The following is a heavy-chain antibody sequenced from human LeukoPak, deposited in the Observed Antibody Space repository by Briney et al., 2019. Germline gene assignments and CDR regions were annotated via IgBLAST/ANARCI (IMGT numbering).Heavy chain of an antibody. CDR3: ARVPPVFDFWSGYLGYMDV. V-gene: IGHV3-30*14. J-gene: IGHJ6*03. CDR2: IWYGGSNK. CDR1: GFTFSSYA. Sequence: GGSLRLSCAASGFTFSSYAMHWVRQAPGKGLEWVAVIWYGGSNKYYADSVKGRFTISRDNSKNTLYLQMGSLRAEDMAIYYCARVPPVFDFWSGYLGYMDVWGKGTTVTVSS. D-gene: IGHD3-3*01.